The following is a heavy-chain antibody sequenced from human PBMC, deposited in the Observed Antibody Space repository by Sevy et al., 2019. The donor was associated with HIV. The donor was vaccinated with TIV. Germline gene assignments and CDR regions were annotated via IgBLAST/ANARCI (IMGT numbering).Heavy chain of an antibody. CDR1: GFTFSNYA. D-gene: IGHD3-3*01. CDR3: AKDPLIFGVVTGGMDV. Sequence: GESLKISCAASGFTFSNYAMSWVRQAPGKGLEWVSAISGSGGSTYYADSVKGRFTISRDNSKNTLYLQMNSLRAEDTAVYYCAKDPLIFGVVTGGMDVWGQGTTVTVSS. CDR2: ISGSGGST. J-gene: IGHJ6*02. V-gene: IGHV3-23*01.